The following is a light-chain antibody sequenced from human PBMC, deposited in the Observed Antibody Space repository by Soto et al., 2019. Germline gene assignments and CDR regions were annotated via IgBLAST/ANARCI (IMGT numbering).Light chain of an antibody. CDR2: DAS. CDR3: QQSYSTPLT. CDR1: QSIGSW. V-gene: IGKV1-5*01. J-gene: IGKJ4*01. Sequence: DIQMTQSPSTLSGSVGDRVTITCRASQSIGSWLAWYQQKPGKAPRLLIYDASSLESGVPSRFSGSGSGTEFTLTISSLQPDDFATYYCQQSYSTPLTFGGGTKVDIK.